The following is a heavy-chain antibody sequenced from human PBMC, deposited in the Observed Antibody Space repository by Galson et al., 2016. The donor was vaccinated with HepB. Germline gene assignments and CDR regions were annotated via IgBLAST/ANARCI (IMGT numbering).Heavy chain of an antibody. CDR2: TYYRSKWYY. CDR1: GDSVSSNSAA. V-gene: IGHV6-1*01. Sequence: CAISGDSVSSNSAAWTWIRQSPLRGLEWLGRTYYRSKWYYDYALSVKSRIRIHPDTSKNQFSLQLNSVTPEDTAVYYCARVRCSTFRCQNWFDPWGQGTLVTVSS. D-gene: IGHD2/OR15-2a*01. CDR3: ARVRCSTFRCQNWFDP. J-gene: IGHJ5*02.